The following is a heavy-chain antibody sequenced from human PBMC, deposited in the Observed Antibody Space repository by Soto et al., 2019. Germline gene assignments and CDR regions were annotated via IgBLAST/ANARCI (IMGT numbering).Heavy chain of an antibody. Sequence: TSVTMSLTCTVAGGSISSSSYYWGWIRQPPGKGLEWIGSIYYSGSTYYNPSLKSRVTISVDTSKNQFSLKLSSVTAADTAVYYCARAYYDYIWGSYRSVDYWGQGTLVTVSS. J-gene: IGHJ4*02. D-gene: IGHD3-16*02. V-gene: IGHV4-39*01. CDR2: IYYSGST. CDR3: ARAYYDYIWGSYRSVDY. CDR1: GGSISSSSYY.